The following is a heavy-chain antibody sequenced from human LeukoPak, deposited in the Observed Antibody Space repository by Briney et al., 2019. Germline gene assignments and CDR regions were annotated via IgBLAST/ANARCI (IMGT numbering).Heavy chain of an antibody. Sequence: SETLSLTCTVSGGSISSGSYYWSWIRQPAGKGLEWIGRIYTSGSTNYNPSLKSRVTISVDTSKNQFSLKLSSVTAADTAVYYCARALRYCSSTSCPQWDYYYYYMDVWGKGTTVTVSS. J-gene: IGHJ6*03. V-gene: IGHV4-61*02. CDR1: GGSISSGSYY. D-gene: IGHD2-2*01. CDR3: ARALRYCSSTSCPQWDYYYYYMDV. CDR2: IYTSGST.